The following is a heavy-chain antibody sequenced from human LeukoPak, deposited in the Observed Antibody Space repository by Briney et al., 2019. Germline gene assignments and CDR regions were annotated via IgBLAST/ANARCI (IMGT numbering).Heavy chain of an antibody. J-gene: IGHJ4*02. CDR1: GFTFSSYS. D-gene: IGHD6-13*01. V-gene: IGHV3-48*04. CDR3: ARDGGIAAASLDY. Sequence: PGGSLRLSCAASGFTFSSYSMNWVRQAPGKGLEWVSYISSSSSTIYYADSVKGRFAISRDNAKNSLYLQMNSLRAEDTAVYYCARDGGIAAASLDYWGQGTLVTVSS. CDR2: ISSSSSTI.